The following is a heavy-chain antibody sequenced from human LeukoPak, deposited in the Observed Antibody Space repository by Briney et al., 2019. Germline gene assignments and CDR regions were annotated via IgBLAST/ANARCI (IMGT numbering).Heavy chain of an antibody. J-gene: IGHJ4*02. CDR1: GFSFSRRE. CDR3: VSASYTVFDLHFDQ. V-gene: IGHV3-48*03. CDR2: LSYNAKTV. D-gene: IGHD3-10*02. Sequence: GGSLRLSCSSSGFSFSRREMAWVRQAPGKGLEWVSYLSYNAKTVLHADSVKGRFTISRDNAKNSLYLQMDSLRVEDTAFYFSVSASYTVFDLHFDQWGQGTLVTVSS.